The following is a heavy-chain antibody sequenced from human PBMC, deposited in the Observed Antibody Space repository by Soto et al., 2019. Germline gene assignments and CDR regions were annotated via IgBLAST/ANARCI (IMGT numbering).Heavy chain of an antibody. J-gene: IGHJ6*02. CDR2: IYYTGST. V-gene: IGHV4-61*01. Sequence: QVQLQESGPGLVKPSETLSLTCTVSGGSVSSESHYWSWIRQTPGKGLEWIGYIYYTGSTNYNPSLKGRVTMSVDTSRDQVSLRLRSVTRPDTAVYYWARDQYDFRSGSYYYAMEVWGQGTKVTVSS. D-gene: IGHD3-3*01. CDR1: GGSVSSESHY. CDR3: ARDQYDFRSGSYYYAMEV.